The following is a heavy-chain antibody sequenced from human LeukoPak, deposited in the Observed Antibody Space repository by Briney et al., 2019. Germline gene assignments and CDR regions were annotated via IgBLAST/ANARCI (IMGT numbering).Heavy chain of an antibody. CDR3: ARNVEASWIFFDY. V-gene: IGHV4-59*13. CDR2: IYYSGST. D-gene: IGHD2-2*01. J-gene: IGHJ4*02. CDR1: GGSMSYYY. Sequence: PSETLSLTCTVSGGSMSYYYWSWIRQLPGKGLEWIGYIYYSGSTDYTPSLKSRVTISIDTSKNQFSLELSSVTAADTAVYYCARNVEASWIFFDYWGQGTLVTVSS.